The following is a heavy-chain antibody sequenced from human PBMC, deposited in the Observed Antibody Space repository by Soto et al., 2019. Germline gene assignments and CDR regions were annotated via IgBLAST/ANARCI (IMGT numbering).Heavy chain of an antibody. J-gene: IGHJ4*02. D-gene: IGHD2-15*01. Sequence: QLQLQESGSGLVKPSQTLSLTCAVSGGSISSGGYSWSWIRQPPGKGLEWIGYIYHSGSTYYNPSRKSRVTISVDRSKNQFSLKLSSVTAADTAVYYCARASHCSGGSCYSYYFDYWGQGTLVTVSS. CDR2: IYHSGST. V-gene: IGHV4-30-2*01. CDR3: ARASHCSGGSCYSYYFDY. CDR1: GGSISSGGYS.